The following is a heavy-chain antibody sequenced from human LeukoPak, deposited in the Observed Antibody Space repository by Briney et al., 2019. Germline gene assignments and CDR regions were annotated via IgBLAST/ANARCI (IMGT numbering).Heavy chain of an antibody. J-gene: IGHJ4*02. Sequence: GGSLRLSCAASGFTFSSSWMSWVRQAPGKGLEWVANIKQDGSETYYVDSVKGRFTISRDNAKNSLFLQMNSLRAEDTAVYYCAREWGYQLDYWGQGTLVTVSS. CDR2: IKQDGSET. CDR3: AREWGYQLDY. V-gene: IGHV3-7*01. CDR1: GFTFSSSW. D-gene: IGHD2-2*01.